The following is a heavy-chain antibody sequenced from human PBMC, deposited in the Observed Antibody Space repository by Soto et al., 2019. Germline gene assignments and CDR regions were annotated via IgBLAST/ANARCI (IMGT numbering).Heavy chain of an antibody. CDR1: GGTFSSYA. CDR2: TIPIFGTA. J-gene: IGHJ4*02. Sequence: QVQLVQSGAEVKKPGSSVKVSCKASGGTFSSYAISWVRQAPGQGLEWMGGTIPIFGTANYAQKFQGRVTITADESTSTAYMELSSLRSEDTAVYYCARGTYYYDSSGYYRLDYWGQGTLVTVSS. CDR3: ARGTYYYDSSGYYRLDY. V-gene: IGHV1-69*01. D-gene: IGHD3-22*01.